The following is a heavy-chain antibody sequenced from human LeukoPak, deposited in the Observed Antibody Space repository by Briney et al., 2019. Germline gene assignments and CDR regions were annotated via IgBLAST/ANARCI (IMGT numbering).Heavy chain of an antibody. CDR3: ARVPAIVVVPAAMLDAFDI. CDR1: GGSFSGYY. D-gene: IGHD2-2*01. J-gene: IGHJ3*02. V-gene: IGHV4-34*01. CDR2: INHSGST. Sequence: SETLSLTCAVYGGSFSGYYWSWIRQPPGKGLEWIGEINHSGSTNYNPSLKSRVTISVDTSKNQFSLKLSSVTAADTAVHYCARVPAIVVVPAAMLDAFDIWGQGTMVTVSS.